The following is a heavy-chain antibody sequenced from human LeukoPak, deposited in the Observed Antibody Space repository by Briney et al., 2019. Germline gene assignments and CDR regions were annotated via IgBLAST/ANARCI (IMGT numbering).Heavy chain of an antibody. CDR3: ARERSRDYYGSGSYSAFDI. Sequence: GESLKISCKGSGYSFTSYWIGWVRQMPGKGLEWMGIIYPGDSDTRYSPSFQGQVTISADKSISTAYLQWSSLKASDTAMYYCARERSRDYYGSGSYSAFDIWGQGTMVTVSS. CDR2: IYPGDSDT. J-gene: IGHJ3*02. V-gene: IGHV5-51*01. CDR1: GYSFTSYW. D-gene: IGHD3-10*01.